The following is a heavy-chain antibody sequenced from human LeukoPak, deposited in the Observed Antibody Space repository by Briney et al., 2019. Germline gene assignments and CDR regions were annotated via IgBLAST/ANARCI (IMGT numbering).Heavy chain of an antibody. J-gene: IGHJ4*02. CDR3: ARDGSRYYDSSGYYLGDY. CDR2: INSDGSSA. CDR1: GFTFSSYW. Sequence: TGGSLRLSCAAPGFTFSSYWMHWVRQAPGKGLVWVSRINSDGSSASYADSVKGRFTISRDNAKNTLYLQMNSLRAEDTAVYYCARDGSRYYDSSGYYLGDYWGQGTLVTVSS. V-gene: IGHV3-74*01. D-gene: IGHD3-22*01.